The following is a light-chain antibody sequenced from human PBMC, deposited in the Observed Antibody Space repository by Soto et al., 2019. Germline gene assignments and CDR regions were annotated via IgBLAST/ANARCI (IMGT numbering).Light chain of an antibody. CDR2: DAS. V-gene: IGKV1-5*01. CDR3: QQGYSTPWT. CDR1: QSLNND. J-gene: IGKJ1*01. Sequence: DIQMTQSPSTLSASVGDRVTITCRASQSLNNDLAWYQQKPGKAPKVLIYDASSLESGVPSRFSASGSGTDFTLTLNSLQPEDFATYYCQQGYSTPWTFGQGTKVDIK.